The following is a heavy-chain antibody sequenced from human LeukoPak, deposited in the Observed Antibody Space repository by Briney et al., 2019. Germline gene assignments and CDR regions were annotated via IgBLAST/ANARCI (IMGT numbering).Heavy chain of an antibody. Sequence: SCKASGGTFSSYAMHWVRQAPGKGLEWVAVISYDGSNKYYADSVKGRFTISRDNSKNTLYLQMNSLRAEDTAVYYCARGLRSTIFGVVISHDAFDIWGQGTMVTVSS. V-gene: IGHV3-30*04. D-gene: IGHD3-3*01. CDR3: ARGLRSTIFGVVISHDAFDI. J-gene: IGHJ3*02. CDR1: GGTFSSYA. CDR2: ISYDGSNK.